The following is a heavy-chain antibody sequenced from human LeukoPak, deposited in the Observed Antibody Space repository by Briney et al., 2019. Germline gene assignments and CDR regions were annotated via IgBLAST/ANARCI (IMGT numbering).Heavy chain of an antibody. D-gene: IGHD3-10*01. Sequence: ASVKVSCKASGGTFSSYAISWVRQAPGQGLEWMGGIIPIFGTANYAQKFQGRVTITADESTSTAYMELSSLRSEDTAVYYCAGFGWFGELSGPDYYYGMDVWGKGTTVTVSS. CDR2: IIPIFGTA. V-gene: IGHV1-69*13. CDR3: AGFGWFGELSGPDYYYGMDV. CDR1: GGTFSSYA. J-gene: IGHJ6*04.